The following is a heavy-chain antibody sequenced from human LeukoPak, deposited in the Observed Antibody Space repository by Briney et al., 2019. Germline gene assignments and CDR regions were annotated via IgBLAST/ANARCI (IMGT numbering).Heavy chain of an antibody. V-gene: IGHV3-7*01. J-gene: IGHJ4*02. CDR3: ARERQGGIAAAGTRIEGDY. CDR2: IKQDGSEK. Sequence: GGSLRLSCAVSGFSVSGYWMTWVRQAPGKGLEWVANIKQDGSEKNYVDSVKGRFTISRDNAENSLFLQMNSLRVEDTAVYYCARERQGGIAAAGTRIEGDYWGQGTLVAVSS. D-gene: IGHD6-13*01. CDR1: GFSVSGYW.